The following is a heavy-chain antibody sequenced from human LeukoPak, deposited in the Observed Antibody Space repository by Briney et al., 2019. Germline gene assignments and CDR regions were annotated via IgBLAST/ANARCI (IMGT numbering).Heavy chain of an antibody. J-gene: IGHJ5*02. CDR2: ISYDGSNK. CDR3: AKGWRMSDP. CDR1: GFTFSNYG. V-gene: IGHV3-30*18. Sequence: GGSLRLSYTASGFTFSNYGMHWVRQAPGKGLEWVAVISYDGSNKYYADSVKGRFTISRDNSKNMLYLQMNSLRAEDTAVYYCAKGWRMSDPWGQGTLVTVSS. D-gene: IGHD1-1*01.